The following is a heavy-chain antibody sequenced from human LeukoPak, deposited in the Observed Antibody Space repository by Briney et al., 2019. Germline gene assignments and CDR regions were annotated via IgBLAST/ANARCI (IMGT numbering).Heavy chain of an antibody. V-gene: IGHV3-7*01. CDR2: IKQDGSEI. D-gene: IGHD1-26*01. J-gene: IGHJ4*02. CDR1: GFTFSTYW. CDR3: ARDKVVGATLFDY. Sequence: GGSLRLSCAASGFTFSTYWMSWVRQSPEKGLEWVANIKQDGSEIYYVDSAKGRFTISRDNAKNSLYLQMNSLRAEDTAVYYCARDKVVGATLFDYWGQGTLVTVSS.